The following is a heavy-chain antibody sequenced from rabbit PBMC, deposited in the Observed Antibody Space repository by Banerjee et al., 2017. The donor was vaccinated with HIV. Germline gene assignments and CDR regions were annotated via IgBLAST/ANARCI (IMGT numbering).Heavy chain of an antibody. CDR3: ARAGYAGYGYAPLYYFNL. CDR2: INTSSGNT. D-gene: IGHD6-1*01. CDR1: GFSFSSGYD. Sequence: QEQLVESGGGLVQPEGSLTLTCTASGFSFSSGYDMCWVRQAPGKGLEWIACINTSSGNTVYATWAKGRFTISRTSSTTVTLQMTSLTAADTATYFCARAGYAGYGYAPLYYFNLWGQGTLVTVS. V-gene: IGHV1S45*01. J-gene: IGHJ4*01.